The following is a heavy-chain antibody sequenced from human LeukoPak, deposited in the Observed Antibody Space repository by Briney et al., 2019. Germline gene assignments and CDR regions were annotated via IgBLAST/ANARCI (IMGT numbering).Heavy chain of an antibody. J-gene: IGHJ4*02. CDR3: ARVEDSSGWFDY. V-gene: IGHV6-1*01. D-gene: IGHD6-19*01. Sequence: SQTLSLTCVISGDSVSSNSAAWNWIRQSPSRGLEWLGRTYYRSKWYHDYAVSVKSRMTINPDTSKNQFSLQLNSVTPEDTAVYYCARVEDSSGWFDYWGQGTLVTVSS. CDR1: GDSVSSNSAA. CDR2: TYYRSKWYH.